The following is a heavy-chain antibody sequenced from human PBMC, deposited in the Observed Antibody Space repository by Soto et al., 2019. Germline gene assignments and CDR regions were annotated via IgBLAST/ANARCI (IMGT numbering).Heavy chain of an antibody. CDR3: AKMRGGSYYFYYYGMDV. CDR2: INHSGRT. Sequence: SETLSLPCAVYGGAFSPYCWTWIRQPPGKGLQRIGEINHSGRTNSNPALMSRGTRSGDTSKNQFSLRLSSVTAADTAVYYCAKMRGGSYYFYYYGMDVWGQGTTVT. J-gene: IGHJ6*02. V-gene: IGHV4-34*01. D-gene: IGHD1-26*01. CDR1: GGAFSPYC.